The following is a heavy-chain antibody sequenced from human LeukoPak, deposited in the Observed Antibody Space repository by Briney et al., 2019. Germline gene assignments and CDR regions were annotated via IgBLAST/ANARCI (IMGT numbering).Heavy chain of an antibody. Sequence: PGGCLSLACSVYGFTFSSNSIDWVRQAAGKGLGYDSSISSNGGSTYYDDSVKSRFTITRDNSKNTLYLQMSSIRAEDAAVYYYLKAPQPVLLWYGDGFDYWGQGTLVTVSS. V-gene: IGHV3-64D*06. J-gene: IGHJ4*02. D-gene: IGHD3-10*01. CDR1: GFTFSSNS. CDR3: LKAPQPVLLWYGDGFDY. CDR2: ISSNGGST.